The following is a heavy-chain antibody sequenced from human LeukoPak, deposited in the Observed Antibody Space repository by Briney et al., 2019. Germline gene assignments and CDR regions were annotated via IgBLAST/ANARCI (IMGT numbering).Heavy chain of an antibody. D-gene: IGHD1-7*01. CDR2: ISGSGGNT. CDR3: ASHFVTELAD. CDR1: GFTFSSYA. Sequence: GGSLRLSCAASGFTFSSYAMSWVRQAPGKGLEWVSAISGSGGNTYYADSVKGRLTISRDNSKYMLYLQMNSLRAEDTAVYYCASHFVTELADWGQGALVTVSS. J-gene: IGHJ4*02. V-gene: IGHV3-23*01.